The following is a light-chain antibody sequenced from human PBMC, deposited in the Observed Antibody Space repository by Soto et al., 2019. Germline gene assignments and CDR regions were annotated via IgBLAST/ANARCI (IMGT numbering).Light chain of an antibody. J-gene: IGLJ2*01. CDR3: SSYTTSTTRII. CDR2: EVS. V-gene: IGLV2-14*01. CDR1: SSDVGGYNY. Sequence: QSVLTQPASVSGSPGQSITISCTGTSSDVGGYNYVSWYQQHPGTAPKLMIYEVSNRPSGVSNRFSGSKSGNTASLTISGLQAEDEADYYCSSYTTSTTRIIFGGGTNLTVL.